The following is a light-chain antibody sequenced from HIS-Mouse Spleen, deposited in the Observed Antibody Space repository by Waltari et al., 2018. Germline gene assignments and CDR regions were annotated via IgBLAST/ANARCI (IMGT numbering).Light chain of an antibody. CDR2: EVS. CDR1: SSDVGGYNY. CDR3: SSYTSSSTLGV. J-gene: IGLJ1*01. V-gene: IGLV2-14*01. Sequence: QSALTQPASVSGSPGQSITISCTGTSSDVGGYNYVSWYQQPPGKAPKLMIYEVSKRPSGVSNRCSGSKSGNTASLTISGLQAEDEADYYCSSYTSSSTLGVFGTGTKVTVL.